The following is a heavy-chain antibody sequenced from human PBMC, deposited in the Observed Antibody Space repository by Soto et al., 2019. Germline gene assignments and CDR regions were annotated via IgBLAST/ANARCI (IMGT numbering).Heavy chain of an antibody. CDR2: ISPSGTYT. V-gene: IGHV3-11*06. J-gene: IGHJ4*02. CDR3: ARAMGGGYFDY. Sequence: GGSLRLSCATSGFTFSDYYMSWIRQAPGKGLEWLSSISPSGTYTDYADSVKGRFTLSRDNAKNSLYLQMNSLRAEDTAVFYCARAMGGGYFDYWGQGTLVTVSS. CDR1: GFTFSDYY. D-gene: IGHD3-16*01.